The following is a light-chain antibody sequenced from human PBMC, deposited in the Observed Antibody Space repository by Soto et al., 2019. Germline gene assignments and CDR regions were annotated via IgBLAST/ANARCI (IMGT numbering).Light chain of an antibody. Sequence: EIVLTQSPGTLSLSPGERATLSCRASQSVSSGYLAWYQQKPGQAPRLLIYGASSRATGIPDRFSGSGSGSDFTLTISRLESEDFAVYYCQQYDSLPLFTFGPGTKVDIK. CDR2: GAS. CDR1: QSVSSGY. CDR3: QQYDSLPLFT. J-gene: IGKJ3*01. V-gene: IGKV3-20*01.